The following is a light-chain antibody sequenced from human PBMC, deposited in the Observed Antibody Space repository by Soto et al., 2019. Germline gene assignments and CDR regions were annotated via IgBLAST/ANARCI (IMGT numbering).Light chain of an antibody. CDR2: DVS. Sequence: QSVLTQPRSASGSPGQSVSISCTGTSSDVGGYTYVSWYQQHPGKAPKVMIYDVSKRPSGVPDRFSGSKPGNTASLTISGLQSEDEADYYCCSYAGRYTYVFGTGTKVTVL. J-gene: IGLJ1*01. CDR1: SSDVGGYTY. CDR3: CSYAGRYTYV. V-gene: IGLV2-11*01.